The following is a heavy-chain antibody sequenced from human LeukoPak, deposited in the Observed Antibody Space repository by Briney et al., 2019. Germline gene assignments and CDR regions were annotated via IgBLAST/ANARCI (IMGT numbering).Heavy chain of an antibody. CDR1: GFTFSSYG. J-gene: IGHJ4*02. Sequence: GGSLRLSCAASGFTFSSYGMHWVRQAPGKGLEWVAFIRYDGSNKYYADSVKGRFTISRDNSKNTLYLQMYSLRAEDTAVYYCAKISGYYPSDYWGQGTLVTVSS. D-gene: IGHD3-22*01. V-gene: IGHV3-30*02. CDR2: IRYDGSNK. CDR3: AKISGYYPSDY.